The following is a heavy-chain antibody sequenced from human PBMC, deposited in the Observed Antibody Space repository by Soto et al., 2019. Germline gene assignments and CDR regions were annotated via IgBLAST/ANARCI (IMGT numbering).Heavy chain of an antibody. CDR3: AGTTSLQWYYMDV. V-gene: IGHV6-1*01. Sequence: SQTLSLTCGVSGGSVSSNSASSNWISQSPSRGLEWLGRTYYRSRWYNDYAVSVKSRITVNPDTSKNQFSLHLNSVTPEDTAVYHCAGTTSLQWYYMDVWDKGTTVPVSS. CDR2: TYYRSRWYN. D-gene: IGHD1-7*01. CDR1: GGSVSSNSAS. J-gene: IGHJ6*03.